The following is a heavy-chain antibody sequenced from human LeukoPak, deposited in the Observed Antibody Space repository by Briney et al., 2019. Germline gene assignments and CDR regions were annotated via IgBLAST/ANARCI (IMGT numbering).Heavy chain of an antibody. CDR1: GYILTDYY. J-gene: IGHJ5*02. CDR3: ARGPLEYCSGGTCYSGRNWFDP. D-gene: IGHD2-15*01. CDR2: INPNSGDT. Sequence: ASVKVSCKASGYILTDYYIHWVRQAPGQGLEWVGWINPNSGDTNYAQKFQGRVTMTRDTSISTVYMELRRLRYDDTAAYYCARGPLEYCSGGTCYSGRNWFDPWGQGTLVTVSS. V-gene: IGHV1-2*02.